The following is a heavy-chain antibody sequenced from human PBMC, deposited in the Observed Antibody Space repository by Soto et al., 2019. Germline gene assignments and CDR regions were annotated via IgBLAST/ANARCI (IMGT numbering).Heavy chain of an antibody. CDR3: AEDGYCCCGSCSGFDY. D-gene: IGHD2-15*01. V-gene: IGHV3-30*18. CDR2: ISYDGSNK. Sequence: QVQLVESGGGVVQPGRSLRLSCAASGFTFSSYGMHWVRQAPGKGLEWVAVISYDGSNKYYADSVKGRFTIYRDNSQNTLYLHMNGLRAEDTAVYYCAEDGYCCCGSCSGFDYWGQGTLVTVSS. CDR1: GFTFSSYG. J-gene: IGHJ4*02.